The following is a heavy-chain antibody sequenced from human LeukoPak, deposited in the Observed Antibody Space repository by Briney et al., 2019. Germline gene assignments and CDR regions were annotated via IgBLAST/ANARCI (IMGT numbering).Heavy chain of an antibody. CDR2: INPNSGST. CDR1: GYTFTGYY. J-gene: IGHJ4*02. V-gene: IGHV1-2*02. D-gene: IGHD2-21*02. Sequence: VKVSCKASGYTFTGYYMHWVRQAPGQGLEWMGWINPNSGSTNYAQKFQGRITMTRDTSISTAYMELSRLRSDDTAVYYCARVVTATGFDYWGQGTLVTVSS. CDR3: ARVVTATGFDY.